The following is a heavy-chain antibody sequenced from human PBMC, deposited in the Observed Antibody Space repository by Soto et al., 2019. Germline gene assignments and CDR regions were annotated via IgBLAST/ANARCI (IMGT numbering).Heavy chain of an antibody. J-gene: IGHJ6*02. CDR2: ISSSSSYI. CDR3: AREYVYCSGGSCYGYGMDV. CDR1: GFTFSSYS. D-gene: IGHD2-15*01. Sequence: GGSLRLSCAASGFTFSSYSMNWVRQAPGKGLEWVSSISSSSSYIYYADSVKGRFTISRDNAKNSLYLQMNSLRAEDTAVYYCAREYVYCSGGSCYGYGMDVWGQGTTVTVSS. V-gene: IGHV3-21*01.